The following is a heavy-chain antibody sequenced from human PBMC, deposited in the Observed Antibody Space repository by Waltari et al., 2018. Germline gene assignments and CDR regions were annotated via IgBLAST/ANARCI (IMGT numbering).Heavy chain of an antibody. CDR2: IIGSGGST. CDR3: ARRDNFAYYWEGTFDY. CDR1: GFTFSSHA. J-gene: IGHJ4*02. Sequence: EVQLLESGGGLVQPGGSLRLSCASSGFTFSSHAMGWVRQAPGKGLGLVSAIIGSGGSTYYGDSVKGRFIISRDNSKNTLYLQMDSLRVDDTAVYFCARRDNFAYYWEGTFDYWGQGTLVTVSS. D-gene: IGHD1-26*01. V-gene: IGHV3-23*02.